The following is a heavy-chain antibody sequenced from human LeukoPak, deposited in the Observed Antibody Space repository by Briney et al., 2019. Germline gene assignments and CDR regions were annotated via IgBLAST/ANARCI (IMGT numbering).Heavy chain of an antibody. CDR2: IRSKGNSYAT. V-gene: IGHV3-73*01. Sequence: GGSLRLSCAASGFTFSGSAMHWVRQASGKGLEWVGRIRSKGNSYATTYAASVKGRFTISRDDSKNTAYLQMNSLKTEDTAVYYCSSSMVATYDYYYGMDVWGQGTTVTVSS. D-gene: IGHD5-12*01. CDR1: GFTFSGSA. CDR3: SSSMVATYDYYYGMDV. J-gene: IGHJ6*02.